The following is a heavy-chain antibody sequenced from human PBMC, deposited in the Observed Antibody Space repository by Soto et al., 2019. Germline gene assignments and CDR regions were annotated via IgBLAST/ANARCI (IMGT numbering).Heavy chain of an antibody. Sequence: QVQLQESGPGLVRPSGTLSLTCAVSGGSINNDNWWTWVRQPPGKGLEWIGEIFPSGSTNYNPSLKSRLSISIDKSRNQFSLNLYSVTAADTAVYFCASRSGNYPFWGQGTLVTVSS. CDR1: GGSINNDNW. D-gene: IGHD1-26*01. CDR2: IFPSGST. J-gene: IGHJ4*02. V-gene: IGHV4-4*02. CDR3: ASRSGNYPF.